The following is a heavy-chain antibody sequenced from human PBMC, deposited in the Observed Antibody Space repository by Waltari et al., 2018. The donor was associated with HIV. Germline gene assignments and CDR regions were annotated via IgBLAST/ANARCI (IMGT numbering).Heavy chain of an antibody. V-gene: IGHV4-59*01. CDR3: ARNGGSSYAYYFDY. CDR1: PGPFDGYY. J-gene: IGHJ4*02. Sequence: QVQLQESGPGLVKPSETLSLTCTVSPGPFDGYYWSWVRQPPGKGLEWIGYIYYNGRATYTSYNPSLKSRVTISLDTSKKQFSLRLTSVTAADAATYSCARNGGSSYAYYFDYWGQGTLVNVSS. D-gene: IGHD3-16*01. CDR2: IYYNGRATYT.